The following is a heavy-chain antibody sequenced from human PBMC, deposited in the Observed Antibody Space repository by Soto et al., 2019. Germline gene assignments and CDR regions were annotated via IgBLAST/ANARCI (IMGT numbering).Heavy chain of an antibody. Sequence: GSLRLSCAASGFTFSNYEMSWFRQAPGKGLEWVSAISGSGDATYSVDSLRGRFAISRDNSKNTLYLQMNSLRAEDTAIYYCAKEGAAVGLGWFGPWGQGTLVTVSS. CDR2: ISGSGDAT. CDR1: GFTFSNYE. D-gene: IGHD6-13*01. V-gene: IGHV3-23*01. J-gene: IGHJ5*02. CDR3: AKEGAAVGLGWFGP.